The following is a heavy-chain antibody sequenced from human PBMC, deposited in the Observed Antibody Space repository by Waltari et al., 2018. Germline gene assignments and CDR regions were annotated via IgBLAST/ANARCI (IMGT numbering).Heavy chain of an antibody. J-gene: IGHJ5*02. V-gene: IGHV3-30*18. D-gene: IGHD2-15*01. Sequence: QGQLVESGGGVVQPGRSLRLTCTASGFIFSNYGMHWVRQAPGKGLVWVAVISFDGLDKRYADSVKGRFTISRDNSKNTLFLELNSLTTDDTGVYFCAKANRHSGQDNWFDPWGHGAPVTVSS. CDR2: ISFDGLDK. CDR1: GFIFSNYG. CDR3: AKANRHSGQDNWFDP.